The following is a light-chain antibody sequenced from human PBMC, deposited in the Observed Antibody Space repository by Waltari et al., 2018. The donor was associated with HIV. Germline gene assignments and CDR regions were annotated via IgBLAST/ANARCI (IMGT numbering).Light chain of an antibody. J-gene: IGLJ3*02. V-gene: IGLV7-43*01. CDR2: RTS. Sequence: QTVVTQEPSLTVSPGGTVTLTCAPSTGAVTSGFFPNWFQQRPGQSPRALIYRTSNKHSRTLARFSGSLLGGKAALTLSGVLPEDEADYYCLLYYGGTWVFGGGTKLPVL. CDR1: TGAVTSGFF. CDR3: LLYYGGTWV.